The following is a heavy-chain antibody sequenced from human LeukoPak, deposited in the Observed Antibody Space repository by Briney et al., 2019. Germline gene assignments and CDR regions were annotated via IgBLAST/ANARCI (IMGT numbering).Heavy chain of an antibody. V-gene: IGHV3-30*04. Sequence: GGSLRLSCAASGFTFRTYAMHWARQAPGKGLEWVAVISYDGSNKYYADSVKGRFTISRDNSKNTLYLQMNSLRAEDTAVYYCSRYYGITSDAFDYWGQGNLVTVSS. CDR3: SRYYGITSDAFDY. CDR2: ISYDGSNK. CDR1: GFTFRTYA. J-gene: IGHJ4*02. D-gene: IGHD3-10*01.